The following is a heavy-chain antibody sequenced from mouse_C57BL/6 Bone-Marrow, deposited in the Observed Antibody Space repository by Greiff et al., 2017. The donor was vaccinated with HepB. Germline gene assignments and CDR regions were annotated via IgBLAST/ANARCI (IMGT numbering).Heavy chain of an antibody. D-gene: IGHD2-4*01. Sequence: EVHLVESGGGLVKPGGSLKLSCAASGFTFSSYAMSWVRQTPEKRLEWVATISDGGSYTYYPDNVKGRFTISRDNAKNNLYLQMSHLKSEDTAMYYCARSTRITTPYWGQGTLVTVSA. CDR2: ISDGGSYT. CDR1: GFTFSSYA. CDR3: ARSTRITTPY. V-gene: IGHV5-4*01. J-gene: IGHJ3*01.